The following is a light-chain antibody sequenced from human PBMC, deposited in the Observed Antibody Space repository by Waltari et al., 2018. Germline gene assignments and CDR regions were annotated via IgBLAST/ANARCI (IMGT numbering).Light chain of an antibody. CDR1: SSDVGGYNY. J-gene: IGLJ1*01. CDR3: SSYTSSSTYV. Sequence: QSALTQPASVSGSPGQSITISCTGTSSDVGGYNYVSWYQQHPGKAPKLRIYEVSNRPSGVSKLFSGSKSGNTASLTISGLQAEYEADYYCSSYTSSSTYVFGTGTKVTVL. CDR2: EVS. V-gene: IGLV2-14*01.